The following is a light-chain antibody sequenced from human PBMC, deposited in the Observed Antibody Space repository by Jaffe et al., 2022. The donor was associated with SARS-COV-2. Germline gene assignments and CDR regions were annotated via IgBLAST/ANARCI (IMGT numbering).Light chain of an antibody. CDR2: GAS. V-gene: IGKV3-20*01. CDR1: QIVSNRY. Sequence: EIVLTQSPGTLSLSPGESATLSCRASQIVSNRYLAWYQQKPGLAPRLLIYGASSRATGIPRRFSGSGSATDFTLTIIRLEPEDFAVYYCQQYVNSPTFGQGTKVEIK. J-gene: IGKJ1*01. CDR3: QQYVNSPT.